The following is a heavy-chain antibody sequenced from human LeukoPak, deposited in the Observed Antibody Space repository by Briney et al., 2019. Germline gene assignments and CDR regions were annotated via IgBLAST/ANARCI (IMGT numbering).Heavy chain of an antibody. Sequence: PGRSLRLSCAASGFTFSSYGMHWVRQAPGKGLEWVAVISYDGSNKYYADSVKGRFTISRDNSKNTLYLQMNSLRAEDTAVYYCACLSRAGTGWGQGTLVTVSS. D-gene: IGHD6-19*01. CDR2: ISYDGSNK. CDR1: GFTFSSYG. J-gene: IGHJ4*02. CDR3: ACLSRAGTG. V-gene: IGHV3-30*03.